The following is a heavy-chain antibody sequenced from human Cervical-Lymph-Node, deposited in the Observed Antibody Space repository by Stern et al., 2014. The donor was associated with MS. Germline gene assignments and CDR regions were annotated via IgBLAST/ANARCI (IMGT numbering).Heavy chain of an antibody. V-gene: IGHV1-69*01. CDR2: IIPMVGTT. Sequence: VQLEESGAEVKKPGSSVKVSCKASGGTFSSYAITWVRQAPGRGLEWMGEIIPMVGTTKYAQKVQGRVSIIADGSTTTAYMELSSLRSEDTAVYYCARREYYDSSGYYGDAFDIWGQGTMVTVSS. J-gene: IGHJ3*02. D-gene: IGHD3-22*01. CDR1: GGTFSSYA. CDR3: ARREYYDSSGYYGDAFDI.